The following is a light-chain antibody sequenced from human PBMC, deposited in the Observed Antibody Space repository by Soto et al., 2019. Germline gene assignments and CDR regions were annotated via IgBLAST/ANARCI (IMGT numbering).Light chain of an antibody. V-gene: IGKV3-11*01. CDR3: QQCGNSWT. J-gene: IGKJ1*01. Sequence: EIVLTQSPATQSLSPGERATLSCRASQSFSNSLAWYQQRPGQAPRLLIYGTSNRATGIPARFSGSGSGTDFTLTINSLEPEDFAVYYCQQCGNSWTFGQGTKVEIK. CDR2: GTS. CDR1: QSFSNS.